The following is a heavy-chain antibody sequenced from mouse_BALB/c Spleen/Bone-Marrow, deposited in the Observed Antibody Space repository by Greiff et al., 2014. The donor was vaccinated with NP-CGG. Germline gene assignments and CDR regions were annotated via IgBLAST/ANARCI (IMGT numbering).Heavy chain of an antibody. J-gene: IGHJ4*01. D-gene: IGHD2-10*02. CDR3: ARNPYGNYAMDY. V-gene: IGHV2-6*02. CDR1: GFSLTSYG. Sequence: VKLVESGPGLVAPSQSLSITCTVSGFSLTSYGVHWVRQPPGKGLEWLVVIWSDGNTTYNSALKSRLSISKDNSKSQVFLKMNSLQTDDTAMYYCARNPYGNYAMDYWGQGTSVTASS. CDR2: IWSDGNT.